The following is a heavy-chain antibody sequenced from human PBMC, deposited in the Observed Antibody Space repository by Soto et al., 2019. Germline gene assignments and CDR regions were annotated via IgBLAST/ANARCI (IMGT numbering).Heavy chain of an antibody. CDR2: ISSSGSTI. Sequence: AGGSLRLSAEASGFTFSSYEMNWVRQAPGKGLEWVSYISSSGSTIYYADSVKGRFTISRDNAKNSLYLQMNSLRAEDTAVYYCARPYYVWGSYRPNAFDIWGQGTMVTVSS. V-gene: IGHV3-48*03. D-gene: IGHD3-16*02. CDR3: ARPYYVWGSYRPNAFDI. J-gene: IGHJ3*02. CDR1: GFTFSSYE.